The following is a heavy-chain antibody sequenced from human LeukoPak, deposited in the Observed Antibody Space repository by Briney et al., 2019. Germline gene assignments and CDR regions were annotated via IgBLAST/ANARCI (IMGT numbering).Heavy chain of an antibody. V-gene: IGHV4-34*01. D-gene: IGHD3-10*01. CDR1: GGSFSGYY. CDR2: INHSGST. J-gene: IGHJ6*03. CDR3: ARLSYYYGSGSHMDV. Sequence: SETLSLTCAVYGGSFSGYYWSWIRQPPGKGLEWIGEINHSGSTNYNPSLKSRVTISGDTSKNQFSLRLNSVTAADTAVYYCARLSYYYGSGSHMDVWGKGTTVT.